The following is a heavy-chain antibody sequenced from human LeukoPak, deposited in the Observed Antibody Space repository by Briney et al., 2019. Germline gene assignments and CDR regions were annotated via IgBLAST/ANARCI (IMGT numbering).Heavy chain of an antibody. CDR3: ARQREDSSGWQRSYYFYY. CDR2: IYYSGST. Sequence: SETLSLTCTVSGGSISSYYWSWIRQPPGKGLAWMGYIYYSGSTNYNPSLKSRVTISVDTSKNQFSLKLSSVTAADTAVYYCARQREDSSGWQRSYYFYYWGQGTLVTVSS. V-gene: IGHV4-59*08. CDR1: GGSISSYY. J-gene: IGHJ4*02. D-gene: IGHD6-19*01.